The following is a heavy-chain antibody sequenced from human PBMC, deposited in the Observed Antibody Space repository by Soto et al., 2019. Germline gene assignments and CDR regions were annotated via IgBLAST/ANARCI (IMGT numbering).Heavy chain of an antibody. CDR1: GGSVRSSRYY. V-gene: IGHV4-39*01. CDR2: IYSSGRT. D-gene: IGHD6-13*01. Sequence: QLRLQESGPGLVKSSETLSLTCTVSGGSVRSSRYYWGWIRQPPGKGLEWIASIYSSGRTHNNPALKSRVTMSIDTYTNQFSLKMNSVTAADTAVYYCARHEGGAAADRPLDYWGQGTLVTVSS. CDR3: ARHEGGAAADRPLDY. J-gene: IGHJ4*02.